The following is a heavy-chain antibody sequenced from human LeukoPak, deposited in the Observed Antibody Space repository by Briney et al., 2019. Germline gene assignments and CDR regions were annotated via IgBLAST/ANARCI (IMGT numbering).Heavy chain of an antibody. V-gene: IGHV3-23*01. J-gene: IGHJ6*02. CDR2: ISGSGGST. D-gene: IGHD3-10*01. Sequence: PSETLSLTCAVSGGSISSSHWWTWVRQPPGKGLEWVSAISGSGGSTYYADSVKGRFTISRDNSKNTLYLQMNSLRAEDTAVYYCAKEIYGSGSDGMDVWGQGTTVTVSS. CDR3: AKEIYGSGSDGMDV. CDR1: GGSISSSH.